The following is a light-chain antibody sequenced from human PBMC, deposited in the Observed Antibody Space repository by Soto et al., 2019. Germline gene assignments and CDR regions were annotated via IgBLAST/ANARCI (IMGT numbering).Light chain of an antibody. Sequence: EIVMTQSPATLSVCPGERASLXCRASHSRINKFVWFQQKPGPAPRLIIYGASSRATGIPDRFSGSGSGTDFTLTISRLEPEDFAVYYRQQYGSSPWTFGQGTKVDIK. CDR1: HSRINK. CDR2: GAS. J-gene: IGKJ1*01. V-gene: IGKV3-20*01. CDR3: QQYGSSPWT.